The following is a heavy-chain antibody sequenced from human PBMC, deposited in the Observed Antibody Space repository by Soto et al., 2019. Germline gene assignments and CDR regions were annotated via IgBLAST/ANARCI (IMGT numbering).Heavy chain of an antibody. D-gene: IGHD2-2*01. J-gene: IGHJ5*02. CDR1: GGSISSGGYY. Sequence: QVQLQESGPGLVKPSQTLSLTCTVSGGSISSGGYYWSWIRQHPGKGLEWIGYIYYSGSTYYNPSLKSRVTISVDTSKNQCSLKLSSVPAADTAVYYYARYVVVVPAAKTTWFVPWGQGTLVTVSS. V-gene: IGHV4-31*03. CDR2: IYYSGST. CDR3: ARYVVVVPAAKTTWFVP.